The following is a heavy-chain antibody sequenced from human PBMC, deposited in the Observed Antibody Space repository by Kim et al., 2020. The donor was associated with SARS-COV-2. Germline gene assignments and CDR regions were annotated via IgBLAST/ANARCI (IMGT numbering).Heavy chain of an antibody. J-gene: IGHJ4*02. D-gene: IGHD3-22*01. CDR3: ARQSYDRHFDY. CDR2: IYYNGNT. V-gene: IGHV4-39*01. CDR1: GGSISSSSFY. Sequence: SETLSLTCTVSGGSISSSSFYWGWIRQPPGKDLEWIGTIYYNGNTYYNPSLKSRVTISVDTSQNRFSLKLSSVTAADTAVYFCARQSYDRHFDYWGQGTL.